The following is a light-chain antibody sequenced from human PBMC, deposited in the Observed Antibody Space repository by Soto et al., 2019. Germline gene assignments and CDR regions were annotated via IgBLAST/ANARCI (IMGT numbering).Light chain of an antibody. J-gene: IGLJ3*02. CDR1: SSDFNNYNY. CDR2: EVR. V-gene: IGLV2-14*01. CDR3: SLYTASSTWV. Sequence: QSALTQPASVSGSPGQSITISCTGSSSDFNNYNYVSWYQQYPGKAPKLIIYEVRNRPSGVSNRFSGSKSDYTAPLTISGLLAEEEADYYCSLYTASSTWVFGGGTKLTVL.